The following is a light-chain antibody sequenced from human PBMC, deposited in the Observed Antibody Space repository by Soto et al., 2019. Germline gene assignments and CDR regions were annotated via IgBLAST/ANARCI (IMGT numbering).Light chain of an antibody. J-gene: IGKJ4*01. Sequence: DIQMTQSPSTLSASVGDRATITCRASQSLSSSLAWYQQKPGKAPKLLIYNASSIESGIPSRFSGSGSGTGFTLTISRLYADDAATYYYQQNNSYPLTFGGGTKVEIK. CDR1: QSLSSS. CDR2: NAS. V-gene: IGKV1-5*03. CDR3: QQNNSYPLT.